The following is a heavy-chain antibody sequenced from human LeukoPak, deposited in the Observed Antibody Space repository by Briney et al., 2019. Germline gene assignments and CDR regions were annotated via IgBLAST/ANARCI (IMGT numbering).Heavy chain of an antibody. CDR3: ASRRLSSTEY. J-gene: IGHJ4*02. CDR1: GFTFSSYS. D-gene: IGHD2-2*01. V-gene: IGHV3-21*01. Sequence: GGSLRLSCAASGFTFSSYSMNWVRQAPGKGLEGVSSISSSSSYIYYADSVKGRFTISRDNAKNSLYLQMNSLRAEDTAVYYCASRRLSSTEYWGQGTLVTVSS. CDR2: ISSSSSYI.